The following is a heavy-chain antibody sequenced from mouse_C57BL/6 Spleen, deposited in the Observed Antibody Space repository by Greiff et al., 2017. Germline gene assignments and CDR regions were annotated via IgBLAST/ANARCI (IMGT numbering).Heavy chain of an antibody. CDR3: ANYGSSYPAWFAY. CDR1: GYTFTSYT. Sequence: QVQLQQSGAELARPGASVKMSCKASGYTFTSYTMHWVKQRPGQGLEWIGYINPSSGYTKYNQKFKDKATLTADKSSSTAYMQLSSLTSEDSAVYYCANYGSSYPAWFAYWGQGTLVTVSA. CDR2: INPSSGYT. J-gene: IGHJ3*01. D-gene: IGHD1-1*01. V-gene: IGHV1-4*01.